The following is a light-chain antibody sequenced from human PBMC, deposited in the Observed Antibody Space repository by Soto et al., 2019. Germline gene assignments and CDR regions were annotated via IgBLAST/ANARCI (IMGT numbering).Light chain of an antibody. CDR2: EVS. CDR3: SSYAGSNNVV. J-gene: IGLJ2*01. V-gene: IGLV2-8*01. Sequence: QSALTQPPSASGSPGQSVTISCTGTSSDVGRYNYVSWYQQHPGKAPKLMIYEVSKRSSGVPDRFSGSKSGNTASLTVSGLQAEDEADYYCSSYAGSNNVVFGGGTKLTVL. CDR1: SSDVGRYNY.